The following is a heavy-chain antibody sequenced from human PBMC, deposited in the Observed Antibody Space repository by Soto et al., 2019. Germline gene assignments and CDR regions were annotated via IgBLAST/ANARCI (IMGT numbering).Heavy chain of an antibody. J-gene: IGHJ3*02. Sequence: QVQLQESGPGLVKPSQTLSLTCTVSGGSISSGGYYWSWIRQHPGKRLDWIGYIYYSGSNYYNRSLKRRVTLSLDTFQNQFSLKLSSVTGADTAVYYCARGELFKSERGGRLAFDIWGQGTMVTVSS. CDR1: GGSISSGGYY. CDR2: IYYSGSN. D-gene: IGHD3-10*01. V-gene: IGHV4-31*03. CDR3: ARGELFKSERGGRLAFDI.